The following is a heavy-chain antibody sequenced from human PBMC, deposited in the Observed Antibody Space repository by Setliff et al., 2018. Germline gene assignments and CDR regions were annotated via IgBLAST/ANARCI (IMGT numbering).Heavy chain of an antibody. CDR1: GGSISSSNYY. CDR2: IYYGGSA. J-gene: IGHJ4*02. CDR3: ARILGYCSGGSCYVPY. Sequence: SETLSLTCTVSGGSISSSNYYWGWIRQPPGKGLEWIGNIYYGGSAYYNPSLKSRVTISADTSKNQFSLKLSSVTAADTAMYYCARILGYCSGGSCYVPYWGQGTLVTVSS. D-gene: IGHD2-15*01. V-gene: IGHV4-39*07.